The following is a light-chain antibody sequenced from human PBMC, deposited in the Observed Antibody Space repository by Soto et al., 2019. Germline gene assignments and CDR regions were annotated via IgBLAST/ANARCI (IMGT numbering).Light chain of an antibody. CDR3: QQYGSSPWT. CDR1: QSVSSNY. Sequence: IVMTQSPASVSVSPGERATLSCRASQSVSSNYLAWYQQKPGQAPRLLIYGASSRATGIPDRFSGSGSGTDFTLTINRLEPEDFVIYYCQQYGSSPWTFGQGTKVDIK. V-gene: IGKV3-20*01. J-gene: IGKJ1*01. CDR2: GAS.